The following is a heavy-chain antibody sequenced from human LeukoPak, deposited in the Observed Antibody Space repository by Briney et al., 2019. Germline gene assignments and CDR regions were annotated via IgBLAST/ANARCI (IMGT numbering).Heavy chain of an antibody. CDR1: GFTFSSYA. CDR3: AKDATIVVVAYYFDY. V-gene: IGHV3-30*04. D-gene: IGHD2-2*01. J-gene: IGHJ4*02. Sequence: GGSLRLSCAASGFTFSSYALHWVRQAPGKGLEWVAFISYDGGNKYYADSVKGRFTISRDNSKNTLYLQMNSLRAEDTAVYYCAKDATIVVVAYYFDYWGQGTLVTVSS. CDR2: ISYDGGNK.